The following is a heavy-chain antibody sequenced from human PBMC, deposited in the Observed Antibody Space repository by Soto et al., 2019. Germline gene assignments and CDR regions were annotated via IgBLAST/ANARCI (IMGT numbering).Heavy chain of an antibody. Sequence: QVQLVQSGAEVKKPGASVKVSCKASGYTFTTYYMHWVRQAPGQGLEWMGIIDPSGGSTTYAQRFQGRMTLSRDTSTCRVNTALISRRSEDTAVYSCASVRVECSGGSCWRSVEATWGQGPLVTVSS. CDR3: ASVRVECSGGSCWRSVEAT. CDR1: GYTFTTYY. V-gene: IGHV1-46*01. CDR2: IDPSGGST. D-gene: IGHD2-15*01. J-gene: IGHJ5*02.